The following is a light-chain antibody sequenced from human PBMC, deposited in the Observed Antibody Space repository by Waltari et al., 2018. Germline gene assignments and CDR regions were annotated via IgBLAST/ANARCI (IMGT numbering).Light chain of an antibody. J-gene: IGKJ4*01. CDR2: TAS. Sequence: DIQMTQSPSSLSASLGDRVTITCRASQSISRYLNWFQQKPGKAPNLLIYTASSLETGGPSRFSGSGSGTDFTLTITSLQPEDFATYYCQQSYITPLTFGGGTKVEI. CDR1: QSISRY. CDR3: QQSYITPLT. V-gene: IGKV1-39*01.